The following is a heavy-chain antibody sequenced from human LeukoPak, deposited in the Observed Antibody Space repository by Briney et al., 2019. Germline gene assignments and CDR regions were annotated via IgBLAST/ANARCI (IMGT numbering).Heavy chain of an antibody. D-gene: IGHD3-10*01. V-gene: IGHV4-39*01. J-gene: IGHJ4*02. CDR2: IYYSGSP. Sequence: PSETLSLTCTVSGGSISSSSYYWGWSRQPPGKGLEWIGSIYYSGSPYYNPSLKSRVTISVVTSKNQFSIKLSSVTAADTAVYYFASQYGSGSTRCFDYWGQGTLVTVSS. CDR3: ASQYGSGSTRCFDY. CDR1: GGSISSSSYY.